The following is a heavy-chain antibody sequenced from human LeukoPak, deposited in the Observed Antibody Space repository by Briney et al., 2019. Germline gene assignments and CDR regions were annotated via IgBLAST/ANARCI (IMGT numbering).Heavy chain of an antibody. J-gene: IGHJ3*02. D-gene: IGHD4-17*01. V-gene: IGHV4-59*11. Sequence: PSETLSLTCTVSGGSFSSHYWSWIRQPPGKGLEWIGYISYIGSTNYNPSLKSRVTISVDTSKNQFSLKLSSVTAADTAVYYCARDPTTVTKGLDIWGLGTMVTVSS. CDR1: GGSFSSHY. CDR3: ARDPTTVTKGLDI. CDR2: ISYIGST.